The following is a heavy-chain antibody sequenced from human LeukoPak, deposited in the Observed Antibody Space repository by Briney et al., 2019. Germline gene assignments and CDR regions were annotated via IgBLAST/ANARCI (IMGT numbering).Heavy chain of an antibody. CDR1: GFTFSSYA. D-gene: IGHD2-15*01. Sequence: PGGSLRLSCAASGFTFSSYAMSGVRQAPGKGLEWVSAISGSGGSTYYADSVKGRFTISRDNSKNTLYLQMNGLRAEDTAVYYCAKDLGYCSGGSCYYGNYWGQGTLVTVSS. CDR3: AKDLGYCSGGSCYYGNY. V-gene: IGHV3-23*01. CDR2: ISGSGGST. J-gene: IGHJ4*02.